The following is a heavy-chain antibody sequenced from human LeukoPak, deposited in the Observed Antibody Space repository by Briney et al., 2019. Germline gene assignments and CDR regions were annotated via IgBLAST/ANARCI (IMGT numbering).Heavy chain of an antibody. CDR3: ARGLVGSEADILTGYYRYFDY. J-gene: IGHJ4*02. CDR2: INHSGST. Sequence: SETLSLTCAVYGGSFSGYYWSWIRQPPGKGLEWIGEINHSGSTNYNPSLKSRVTISVDTSRNQFSLKLSSVTAADTAVYYCARGLVGSEADILTGYYRYFDYWGQGTLVTVSS. V-gene: IGHV4-34*01. D-gene: IGHD3-9*01. CDR1: GGSFSGYY.